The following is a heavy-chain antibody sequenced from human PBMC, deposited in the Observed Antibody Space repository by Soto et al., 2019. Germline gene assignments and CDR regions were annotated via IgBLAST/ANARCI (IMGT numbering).Heavy chain of an antibody. CDR2: ISSSGSTI. CDR1: GFTFSDYY. D-gene: IGHD2-2*01. V-gene: IGHV3-11*04. Sequence: SGGSLRLSCAASGFTFSDYYMSWIRQAPGKGLEWVSYISSSGSTIYYADSVKGRFTISRDNAKNSLYLQMNSLRAEDTAVYYCARDRRIVVVPAAMGYYGMDVWGQGTTVTVSS. CDR3: ARDRRIVVVPAAMGYYGMDV. J-gene: IGHJ6*02.